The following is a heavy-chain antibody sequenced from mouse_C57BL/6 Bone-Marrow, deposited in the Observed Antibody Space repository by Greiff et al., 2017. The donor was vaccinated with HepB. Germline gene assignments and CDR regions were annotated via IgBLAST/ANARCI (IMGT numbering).Heavy chain of an antibody. D-gene: IGHD1-3*01. J-gene: IGHJ2*01. V-gene: IGHV1-18*01. CDR3: ARLKYYFDY. Sequence: EVKLQESGPELVKPGASVKIPCKASGYTFTDYNMDWVKQSHGKSLEWIGDINPNNGGTIYNQKFKGKATLTVDKSSSTAYMELRSLTSEDTAVYYCARLKYYFDYWGQGTTLTVSS. CDR1: GYTFTDYN. CDR2: INPNNGGT.